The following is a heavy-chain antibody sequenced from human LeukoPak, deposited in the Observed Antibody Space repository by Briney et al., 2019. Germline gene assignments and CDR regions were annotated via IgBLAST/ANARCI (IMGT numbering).Heavy chain of an antibody. Sequence: PSETLSLTCAVYGGSFSGYYWSWIRQPPGKGLEWIGSIYYSGSTYYNPSLKSRVTISVDTSKNQFSLKLSSVTAADTAVYYCARIDSSVAYWGQGTLVTVSS. CDR3: ARIDSSVAY. CDR1: GGSFSGYY. J-gene: IGHJ4*02. V-gene: IGHV4-34*01. D-gene: IGHD6-25*01. CDR2: IYYSGST.